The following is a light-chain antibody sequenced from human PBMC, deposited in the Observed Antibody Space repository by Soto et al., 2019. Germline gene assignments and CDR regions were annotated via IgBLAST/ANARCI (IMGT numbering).Light chain of an antibody. CDR2: GAF. J-gene: IGKJ5*01. V-gene: IGKV3-15*01. CDR1: ESISSK. CDR3: QQYNTWSSIT. Sequence: EIVMTQSPATLSVSPGERVTLSCRASESISSKLAWYQQKPGQAPSLLMYGAFTRATGIPARFSGSGSGTEFTLTISSLQSEDFAVCYCQQYNTWSSITFGQGTRLEIK.